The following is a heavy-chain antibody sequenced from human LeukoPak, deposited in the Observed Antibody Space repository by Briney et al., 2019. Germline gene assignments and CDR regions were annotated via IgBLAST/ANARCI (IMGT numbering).Heavy chain of an antibody. V-gene: IGHV3-33*01. CDR1: GFTFSNHG. CDR2: IWYDGSDE. J-gene: IGHJ4*02. CDR3: PRDHQDAFDY. Sequence: GGSLRLSCAASGFTFSNHGMHWVRQAPGKGLEWVAVIWYDGSDEYYADSVRGRFTISRDNSKNTLYLQMNGLKAEDTGVYSCPRDHQDAFDYWGQGTLVTVSS.